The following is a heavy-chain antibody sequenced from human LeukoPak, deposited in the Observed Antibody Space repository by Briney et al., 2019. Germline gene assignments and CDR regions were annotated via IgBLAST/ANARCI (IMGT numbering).Heavy chain of an antibody. D-gene: IGHD3-9*01. CDR2: FDPEDGET. CDR3: ARDYTYYDILTGSPLYYFDY. CDR1: GYTLTELS. J-gene: IGHJ4*02. Sequence: GASVKVSCKVSGYTLTELSMHWVRQAPGKGLEWMGGFDPEDGETIYAQKFQGRVTITADESTSTAYMELSSLRSEDTAVYYCARDYTYYDILTGSPLYYFDYWGQGTLVTVSS. V-gene: IGHV1-24*01.